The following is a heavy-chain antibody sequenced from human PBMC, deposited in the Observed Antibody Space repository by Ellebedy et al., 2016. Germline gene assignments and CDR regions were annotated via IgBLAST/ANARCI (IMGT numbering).Heavy chain of an antibody. J-gene: IGHJ5*02. V-gene: IGHV4-39*02. CDR3: ARGKTGVDWFDP. CDR1: GDFLTSDSYY. CDR2: ITYNGDT. Sequence: SETLSLTXTVSGDFLTSDSYYWTWIRQPPGKGLEWTGAITYNGDTYYNPSLKSRVTISADTSKNHFSLNLNVMTAADTAVFYCARGKTGVDWFDPWGQGILVTVSS.